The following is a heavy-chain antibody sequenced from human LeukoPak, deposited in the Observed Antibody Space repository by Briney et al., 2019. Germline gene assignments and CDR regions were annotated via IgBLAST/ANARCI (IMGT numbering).Heavy chain of an antibody. Sequence: SETLSLTCAVYGGSFSGYYWNWIRQPPEKGLEWIGEINHSGSTNYNPSLKSRVTIPVDTSKNQFSLKVSSVTAADTAVYYCARGSSGWPVDYWGQGTLVTVSS. CDR2: INHSGST. J-gene: IGHJ4*02. CDR3: ARGSSGWPVDY. CDR1: GGSFSGYY. D-gene: IGHD6-19*01. V-gene: IGHV4-34*01.